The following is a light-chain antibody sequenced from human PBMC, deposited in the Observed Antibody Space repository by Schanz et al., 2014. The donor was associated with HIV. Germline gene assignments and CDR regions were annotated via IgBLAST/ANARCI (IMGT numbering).Light chain of an antibody. Sequence: PGERATLSCWASQYVSGSYVAWYQQKPGLAPRLLIYDASTRAAGIPDRFSGSGSGSTFTLIISRLEPADIAVYYCQQYGGSPTFGQGTKVEIK. V-gene: IGKV3D-20*01. CDR1: QYVSGSY. CDR2: DAS. CDR3: QQYGGSPT. J-gene: IGKJ1*01.